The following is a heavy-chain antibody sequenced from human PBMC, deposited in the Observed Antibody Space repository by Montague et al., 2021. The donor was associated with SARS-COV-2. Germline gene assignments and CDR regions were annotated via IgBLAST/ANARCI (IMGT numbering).Heavy chain of an antibody. CDR1: GGSISGDNYY. J-gene: IGHJ2*01. D-gene: IGHD7-27*01. CDR2: IYYTGST. CDR3: ARNRGWGSRGAGYIDL. Sequence: TRSLTCTVSGGSISGDNYYWTWIRQHPGKGLEWTAYIYYTGSTYYNPSLQSRLRTSLDTSKNQFSLTLTSVTAADTAIYYCARNRGWGSRGAGYIDLWGRGTLVTVSS. V-gene: IGHV4-31*03.